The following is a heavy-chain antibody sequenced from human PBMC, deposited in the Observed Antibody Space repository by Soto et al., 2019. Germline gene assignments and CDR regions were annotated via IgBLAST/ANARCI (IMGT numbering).Heavy chain of an antibody. J-gene: IGHJ3*02. V-gene: IGHV1-2*02. CDR1: GYTFTGYY. CDR2: INPNSGGT. Sequence: ASVKVSCKASGYTFTGYYMHWVRQAPGQGLEWMGWINPNSGGTNYAQKFQGRVTMTRDTSISTAYMELSRLRSDDTAVYYCARSLSPAKYYDSSATLDAFDIWGQGTMVT. CDR3: ARSLSPAKYYDSSATLDAFDI. D-gene: IGHD3-22*01.